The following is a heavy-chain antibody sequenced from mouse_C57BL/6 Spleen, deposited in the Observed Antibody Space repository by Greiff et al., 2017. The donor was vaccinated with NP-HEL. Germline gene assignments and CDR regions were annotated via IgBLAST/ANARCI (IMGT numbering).Heavy chain of an antibody. CDR2: IWTGGGT. V-gene: IGHV2-9-1*01. J-gene: IGHJ2*01. CDR3: ARIPITTVVAPYYFDY. D-gene: IGHD1-1*01. Sequence: VKLMESGPGLVAPSQSLSITCTVSGFSLTSYAISWVRQPPGKGLEWLGVIWTGGGTNYNSALKSRLSISKDNSKSQVFLKMNSLQTDDTARYYCARIPITTVVAPYYFDYWGQGTTLTVSS. CDR1: GFSLTSYA.